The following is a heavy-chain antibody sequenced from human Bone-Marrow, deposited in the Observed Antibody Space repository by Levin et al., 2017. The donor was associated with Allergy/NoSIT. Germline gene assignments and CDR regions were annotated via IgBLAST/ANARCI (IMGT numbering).Heavy chain of an antibody. CDR2: INPSGGST. D-gene: IGHD5-12*01. V-gene: IGHV1-46*01. J-gene: IGHJ6*02. CDR3: ARDGGCGGYSGYDCYYYYGMDV. Sequence: ASVKVSCKASGYTFTSYYMHWVRQAPGQGLEWMGIINPSGGSTSYAQKFQGRVTMTRDTSTSTVYMELSSLRSEDTAVYYCARDGGCGGYSGYDCYYYYGMDVWGQGTTVTVSS. CDR1: GYTFTSYY.